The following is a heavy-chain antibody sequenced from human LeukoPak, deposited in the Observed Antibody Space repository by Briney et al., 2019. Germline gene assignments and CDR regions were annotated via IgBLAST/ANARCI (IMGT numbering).Heavy chain of an antibody. D-gene: IGHD3-10*01. V-gene: IGHV1-3*01. CDR3: ARDAEAVWFGELTPGPFDY. CDR2: INAGNGNT. CDR1: GDIFTSYP. J-gene: IGHJ4*02. Sequence: ASVKVSCKASGDIFTSYPMNWVRQAPGQRLEWMGWINAGNGNTKYSQKFQGRVTITRDTSASTAYMELSSLRSEDTAVYYCARDAEAVWFGELTPGPFDYWGQGALVTVSS.